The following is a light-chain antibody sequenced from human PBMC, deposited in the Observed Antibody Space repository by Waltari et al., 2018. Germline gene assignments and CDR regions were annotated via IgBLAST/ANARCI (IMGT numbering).Light chain of an antibody. CDR1: QSVGRY. CDR2: GAS. V-gene: IGKV3-20*01. J-gene: IGKJ3*01. Sequence: VILTQSPATLSLSPGERATLSCRASQSVGRYLAWYQQKPGQAPRLLIYGASSMATGIPDRFSGSGSGTEFTLTISSLEPEDFAVYYCQKYSSSPFTFGPGTKLDIK. CDR3: QKYSSSPFT.